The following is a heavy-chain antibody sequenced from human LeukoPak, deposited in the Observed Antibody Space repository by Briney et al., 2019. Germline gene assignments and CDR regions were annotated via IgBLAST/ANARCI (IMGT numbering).Heavy chain of an antibody. CDR1: GYSFTSYW. V-gene: IGHV5-51*01. D-gene: IGHD4-23*01. CDR2: IYPGDSDT. CDR3: ARRVVNNRNWYFDL. Sequence: GESLKISCKGSGYSFTSYWIGWVRPMPGKGLEWMAIIYPGDSDTRYSPSFQGQVTISADKSINTAYLQWSSLKASDTAMYYCARRVVNNRNWYFDLWGRGTLVTVSS. J-gene: IGHJ2*01.